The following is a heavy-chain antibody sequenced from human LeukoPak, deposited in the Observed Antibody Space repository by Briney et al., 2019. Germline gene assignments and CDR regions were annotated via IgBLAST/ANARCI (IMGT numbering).Heavy chain of an antibody. CDR1: GFTFSSYA. D-gene: IGHD2/OR15-2a*01. V-gene: IGHV3-23*01. CDR2: ISGSGGST. CDR3: TKDWLEYQMVSTSPGDY. Sequence: PGGSLRLSCAVSGFTFSSYAMSWVRQAPGKGLEWVSTISGSGGSTFYADSVKGRFTISTDTSKSTLYLQMNSLRAEDTAVYYCTKDWLEYQMVSTSPGDYWGQGTLVTVSS. J-gene: IGHJ4*02.